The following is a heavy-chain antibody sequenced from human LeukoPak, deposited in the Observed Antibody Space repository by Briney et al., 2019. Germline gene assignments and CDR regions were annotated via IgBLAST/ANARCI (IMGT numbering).Heavy chain of an antibody. D-gene: IGHD3-10*01. CDR1: GGSISSSSYY. CDR2: IYYSGST. CDR3: ARHKTGNYGSGTIFDY. Sequence: SETLSLTCTVSGGSISSSSYYRGWIRQPPGKGLEWIGTIYYSGSTYYNPSLKSRVTISVDTSKSRLSLKLSSVTAADTAVYYCARHKTGNYGSGTIFDYWGQGTLVTVSS. J-gene: IGHJ4*02. V-gene: IGHV4-39*01.